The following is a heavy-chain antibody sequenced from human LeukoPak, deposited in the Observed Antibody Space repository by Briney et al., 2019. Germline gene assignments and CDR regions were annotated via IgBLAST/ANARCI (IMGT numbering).Heavy chain of an antibody. CDR3: AREIRETVVTRHYYYGIDV. Sequence: GGSLRLSCAASGFSLSGYWMSWVRQAPGKGPEWVANIKEDGSRRYYSESVRGRFTISRDNSENSLYLQMNSLRAEDTAVYYCAREIRETVVTRHYYYGIDVWGQGTTVTVSS. V-gene: IGHV3-7*03. D-gene: IGHD2-15*01. CDR1: GFSLSGYW. CDR2: IKEDGSRR. J-gene: IGHJ6*02.